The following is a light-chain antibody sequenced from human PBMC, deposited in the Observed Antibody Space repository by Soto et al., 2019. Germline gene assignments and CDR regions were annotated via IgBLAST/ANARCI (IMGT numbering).Light chain of an antibody. J-gene: IGKJ1*01. CDR2: GAS. V-gene: IGKV3-15*01. CDR1: QSVSTN. CDR3: QQYNKWPPRT. Sequence: DIVMTQSPATLSVSPWERATLSCMASQSVSTNLAWYQQKPGQAPRLLVYGASNRATGIPARFSGSGSGTEFTLTISSLESEDFAVYYCQQYNKWPPRTFGQGTKVDIK.